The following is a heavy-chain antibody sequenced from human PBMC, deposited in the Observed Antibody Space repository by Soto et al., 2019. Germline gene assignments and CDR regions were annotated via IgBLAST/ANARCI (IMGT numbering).Heavy chain of an antibody. V-gene: IGHV1-69*06. CDR1: GGTFISYA. Sequence: SVKVSCKASGGTFISYAFSWVRQAPGQGLEWMGGIIPIFGTPNYAQKFQGRVTITADKSTSTAYMDLSSLRSEDAAVYYCASSRITLRGVIANYGMDVWGQATKVTVS. J-gene: IGHJ6*02. CDR2: IIPIFGTP. D-gene: IGHD3-16*02. CDR3: ASSRITLRGVIANYGMDV.